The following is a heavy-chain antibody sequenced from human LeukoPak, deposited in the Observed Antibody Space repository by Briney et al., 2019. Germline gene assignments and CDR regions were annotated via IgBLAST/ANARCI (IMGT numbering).Heavy chain of an antibody. D-gene: IGHD4-17*01. CDR2: VSGSGRIT. CDR1: GFTFSNYA. CDR3: ARDLGASYYYSMDV. Sequence: GASLRLSCAASGFTFSNYAMSWVRQAPGKGLEWVSVVSGSGRITYYTDSMKGRFTISRDNSKNTLYLQMNSLRAEDTAVYYCARDLGASYYYSMDVWGQGATVTVSS. V-gene: IGHV3-23*01. J-gene: IGHJ6*02.